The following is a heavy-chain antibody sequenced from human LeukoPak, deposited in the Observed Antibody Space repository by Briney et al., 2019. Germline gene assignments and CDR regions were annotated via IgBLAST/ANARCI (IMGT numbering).Heavy chain of an antibody. CDR2: IKYDGTYT. CDR3: TRDDGATVATYRFDF. V-gene: IGHV3-7*01. CDR1: RFDFRNYY. Sequence: GGSVRLSCEASRFDFRNYYMSWVRQAPGKGLEWLANIKYDGTYTNYKDSVKGRLTLSRDNAKNSVYLQMNSLRAEDTAVYYCTRDDGATVATYRFDFWGRGTLVTVSS. D-gene: IGHD4-23*01. J-gene: IGHJ4*02.